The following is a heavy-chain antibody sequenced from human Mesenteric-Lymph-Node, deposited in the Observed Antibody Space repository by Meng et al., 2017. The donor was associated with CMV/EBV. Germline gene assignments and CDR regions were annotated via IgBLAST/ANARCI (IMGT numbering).Heavy chain of an antibody. J-gene: IGHJ4*02. V-gene: IGHV3-7*01. CDR1: GFTFSNYW. CDR2: IKQGGCEK. CDR3: ATDRAQSGGYYFDF. D-gene: IGHD3-16*01. Sequence: GGSLRLSCAASGFTFSNYWMTWARQAPGKGLEWVASIKQGGCEKYYVDSVKGRFTISRDNSKNTLSLQMNILRPEDTAVYFCATDRAQSGGYYFDFWGQGTLVTVSS.